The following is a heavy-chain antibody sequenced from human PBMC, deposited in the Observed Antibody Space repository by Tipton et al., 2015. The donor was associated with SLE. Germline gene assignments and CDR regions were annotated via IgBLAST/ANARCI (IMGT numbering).Heavy chain of an antibody. CDR3: AREGNWAGEVDY. D-gene: IGHD7-27*01. V-gene: IGHV3-33*01. CDR2: IWSDGSNK. J-gene: IGHJ4*02. CDR1: GFTFSSYG. Sequence: SLRLSCAASGFTFSSYGMHWVRQAPGKGLQWVAVIWSDGSNKYYADSVKGRFTISRDNSKNTLYLQLNSVRAEDTAVYYCAREGNWAGEVDYWGQGTLVTVSS.